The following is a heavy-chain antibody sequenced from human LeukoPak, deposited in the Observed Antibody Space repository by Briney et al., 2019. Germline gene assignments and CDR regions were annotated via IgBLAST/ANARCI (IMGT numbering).Heavy chain of an antibody. CDR1: GGSFSGYY. J-gene: IGHJ4*02. CDR3: ARHYDYVWGSYRYTSSYFDY. V-gene: IGHV4-34*01. Sequence: PPETLSLTCAVYGGSFSGYYWSWIRQPPGKGLEWIGEINHSGSTNYNPSLKSRVTISVDTSKNQFSLKLSSVTAADTAVYYCARHYDYVWGSYRYTSSYFDYWGQGTLVTVSS. D-gene: IGHD3-16*02. CDR2: INHSGST.